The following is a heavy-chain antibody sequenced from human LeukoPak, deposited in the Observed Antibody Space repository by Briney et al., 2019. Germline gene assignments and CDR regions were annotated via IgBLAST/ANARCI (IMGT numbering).Heavy chain of an antibody. CDR2: IYYSGST. V-gene: IGHV4-59*01. J-gene: IGHJ5*02. Sequence: KSSETLSLTCTVSGGSISSYYWSWIRQPPGKGLEWIGYIYYSGSTNYNPSLKSRVTISVDTSKNQFSLKLSSVTAADTAVYYCAREVDLNWFDPWGQGTLVTVSS. CDR3: AREVDLNWFDP. CDR1: GGSISSYY.